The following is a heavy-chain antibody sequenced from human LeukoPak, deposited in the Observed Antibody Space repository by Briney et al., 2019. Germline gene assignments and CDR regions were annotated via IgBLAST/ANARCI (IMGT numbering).Heavy chain of an antibody. D-gene: IGHD2-15*01. CDR1: GFTFSNYA. Sequence: GGSLRLSCAASGFTFSNYAMSWVRQAPGKGLEWVSAISGSGGSPYYADSVKGRFTISRDNSKNTLYLQMNSLRAEDTAVYFCAKRIVVATTRYFDYWGQGTLVTVSS. V-gene: IGHV3-23*01. J-gene: IGHJ4*02. CDR2: ISGSGGSP. CDR3: AKRIVVATTRYFDY.